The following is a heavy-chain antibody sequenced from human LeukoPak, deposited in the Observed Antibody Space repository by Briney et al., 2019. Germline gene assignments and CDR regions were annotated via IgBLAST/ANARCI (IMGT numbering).Heavy chain of an antibody. CDR2: ISYDGSNK. J-gene: IGHJ6*02. V-gene: IGHV3-30*18. CDR1: GFTFSSYG. CDR3: AKDPGGWDFHYYYGMDV. D-gene: IGHD1-26*01. Sequence: GGSLRLSCAASGFTFSSYGMHWVRQAPGKGLEWVAVISYDGSNKYYADSVKGRFTISRDNSKNTLYLQMNSLRAEDTAVYYCAKDPGGWDFHYYYGMDVWGQGTTVTVS.